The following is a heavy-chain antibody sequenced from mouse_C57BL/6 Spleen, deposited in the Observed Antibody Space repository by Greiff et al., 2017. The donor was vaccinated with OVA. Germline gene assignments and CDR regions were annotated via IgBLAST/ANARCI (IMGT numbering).Heavy chain of an antibody. D-gene: IGHD2-4*01. CDR1: GYTFTDYE. V-gene: IGHV1-15*01. CDR2: IDPETGGT. Sequence: VQLQQSGAELVRPGASVTLSCKASGYTFTDYEMHWVKQTPVHGLEWIGAIDPETGGTAYNQKFKGKAILTADKSSSTAYMELRSLTSEDSAVYYCTRSNDFYYAMDYWGQGTSVTVSS. J-gene: IGHJ4*01. CDR3: TRSNDFYYAMDY.